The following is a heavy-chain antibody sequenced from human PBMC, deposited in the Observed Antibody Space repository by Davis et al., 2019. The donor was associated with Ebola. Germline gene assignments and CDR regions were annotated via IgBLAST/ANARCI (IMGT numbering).Heavy chain of an antibody. V-gene: IGHV3-7*01. Sequence: GGSLRLSCAASGFTFSSYWMSWVRQAPGKGLEWVANIKQGGSEKYYVYSVRGRFITARDDAKNSLYLQMNSLRAEDTAVYYCVRVYSGSYDPWGQGTMVTVSS. CDR3: VRVYSGSYDP. CDR1: GFTFSSYW. CDR2: IKQGGSEK. J-gene: IGHJ5*02. D-gene: IGHD1-26*01.